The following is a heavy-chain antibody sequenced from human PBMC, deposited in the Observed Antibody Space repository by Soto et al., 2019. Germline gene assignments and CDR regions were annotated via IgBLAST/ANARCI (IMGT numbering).Heavy chain of an antibody. J-gene: IGHJ3*02. CDR1: GFTFSSYS. CDR2: ISSSSSYI. Sequence: ESGGGLVKPGGSLRLSCAASGFTFSSYSMNWVRQAPGKGLEWVSSISSSSSYIYYADSVKGRFTISRDNAKNSLYLQMNSLRAEDTAVYYCARDRVGATLAFDIWGQGTMVTVSS. CDR3: ARDRVGATLAFDI. V-gene: IGHV3-21*01. D-gene: IGHD1-26*01.